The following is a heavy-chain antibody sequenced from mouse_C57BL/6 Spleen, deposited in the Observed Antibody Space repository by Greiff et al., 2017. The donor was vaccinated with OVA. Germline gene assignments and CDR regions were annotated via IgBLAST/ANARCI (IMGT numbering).Heavy chain of an antibody. Sequence: QVQLQQSGPELVKPGASVKISCKASGYAFSSSWMHWVKQRPGQGLEWIGRIYPGDGDTNYNGKFKGKATLTADKSSSTAYMQLSSLTSEDSAVYFCARGYYGSSYAMDYWGQGTSVTVSS. J-gene: IGHJ4*01. V-gene: IGHV1-82*01. CDR1: GYAFSSSW. CDR2: IYPGDGDT. CDR3: ARGYYGSSYAMDY. D-gene: IGHD1-1*01.